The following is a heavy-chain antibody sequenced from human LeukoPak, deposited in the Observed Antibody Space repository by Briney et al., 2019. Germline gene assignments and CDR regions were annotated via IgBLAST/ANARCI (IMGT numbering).Heavy chain of an antibody. CDR3: ASLYGSSGFDY. V-gene: IGHV3-30*03. D-gene: IGHD6-19*01. CDR1: GFTFSSYG. Sequence: GGSLRLSCAASGFTFSSYGMHWVRQAPGKGLEWVAVISYDGSNKYYADSVKGRFTISRDNSKNTLYLQMNSLRAEDTAVYYCASLYGSSGFDYWGQGTLVTVSS. CDR2: ISYDGSNK. J-gene: IGHJ4*02.